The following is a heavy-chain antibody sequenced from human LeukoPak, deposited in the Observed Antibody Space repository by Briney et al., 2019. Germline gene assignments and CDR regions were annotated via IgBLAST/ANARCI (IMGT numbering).Heavy chain of an antibody. CDR2: IHPSGST. CDR1: GDSISSYY. Sequence: SETLSLTCTVSGDSISSYYWSWIRQPAGKELEWIGRIHPSGSTNYNPSLKSRLTLSVDTSKNQFSLKLSSVTAADTAVYYCARGPPPDFDYWGRGTLVTVSS. J-gene: IGHJ4*02. CDR3: ARGPPPDFDY. V-gene: IGHV4-4*07.